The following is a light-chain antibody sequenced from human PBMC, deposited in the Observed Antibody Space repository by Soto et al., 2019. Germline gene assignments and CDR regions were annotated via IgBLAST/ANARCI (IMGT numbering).Light chain of an antibody. J-gene: IGLJ1*01. V-gene: IGLV1-40*01. CDR1: SSNIGAGFD. CDR3: PSYESRRNASYV. CDR2: ANK. Sequence: QSVLTQPPSVSGSPGQRVTISCAGGSSNIGAGFDVHWYQQLPGTAPRLLIYANKNRPSGVPDRFSGSKSGTSASLAITGLQAEDEADYYCPSYESRRNASYVFGTGTKLTVL.